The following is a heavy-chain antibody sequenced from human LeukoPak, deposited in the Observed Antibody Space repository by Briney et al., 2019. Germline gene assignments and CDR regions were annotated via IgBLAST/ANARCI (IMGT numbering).Heavy chain of an antibody. CDR1: GGSISNNY. J-gene: IGHJ4*02. Sequence: SETLSLTCTVSGGSISNNYWSWFRQPPGKGLEWIGYIYYSGSTNYNPALKSRVTISVDTSKSQFSLKLSSVTAADTAVYYCASHKGFWGQGTLVTVSS. V-gene: IGHV4-59*01. CDR3: ASHKGF. CDR2: IYYSGST.